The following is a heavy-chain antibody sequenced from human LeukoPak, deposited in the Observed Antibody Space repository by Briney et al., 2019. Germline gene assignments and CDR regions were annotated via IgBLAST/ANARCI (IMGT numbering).Heavy chain of an antibody. CDR2: INTNRGGR. D-gene: IGHD6-13*01. V-gene: IGHV1-2*02. CDR3: ARGSGSSSWPRSGYYMYG. CDR1: GSTFTVYY. Sequence: ASGKLSRKASGSTFTVYYMHWVRQAPGQGLGWVGGINTNRGGRDYAQKFPGRVTMTRDTSISTAYLELRRLRSDDTAVYHRARGSGSSSWPRSGYYMYGWGKGTTVTVCS. J-gene: IGHJ6*03.